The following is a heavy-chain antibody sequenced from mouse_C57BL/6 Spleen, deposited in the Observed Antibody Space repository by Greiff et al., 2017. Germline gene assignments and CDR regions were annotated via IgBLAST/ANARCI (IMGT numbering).Heavy chain of an antibody. CDR1: GYTFTDYE. CDR3: TPTVVPSWFAY. CDR2: IDPETGGT. V-gene: IGHV1-15*01. J-gene: IGHJ3*01. Sequence: QVQLQQSGAELVRPGASVTLSCKASGYTFTDYEMHWVKQTPVHGLEWIGAIDPETGGTAYNQKFKGKAILTADKSSSTAYMELRSLTSEDSAVYYCTPTVVPSWFAYWGQGTLVTVSA. D-gene: IGHD1-1*01.